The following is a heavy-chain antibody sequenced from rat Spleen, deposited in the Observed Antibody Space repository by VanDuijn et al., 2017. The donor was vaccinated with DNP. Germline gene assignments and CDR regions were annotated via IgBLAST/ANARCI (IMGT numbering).Heavy chain of an antibody. CDR3: AKLTTRAIPH. V-gene: IGHV5-7*01. CDR1: GFTFNDHN. D-gene: IGHD1-4*01. Sequence: EVQLVETGGGLVQPGRSLKLSCVASGFTFNDHNMAWVRQAPKKGLEWVATISSDGSDTYYRDSVKGRFTISRDNAKSTLYLQMDSLRSEDTATYYCAKLTTRAIPHWGQGVMVTVSS. J-gene: IGHJ2*01. CDR2: ISSDGSDT.